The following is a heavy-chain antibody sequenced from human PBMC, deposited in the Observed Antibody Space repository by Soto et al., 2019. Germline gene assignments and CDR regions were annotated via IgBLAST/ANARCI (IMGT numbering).Heavy chain of an antibody. CDR1: GFTFSSYF. Sequence: TGGSLILSCAASGFTFSSYFMHLVRQAPGKGLEWVAVIWYDGSNKYYADSVKGRFTISRDNSKNTLYLQMNSLRAEDTAVYYCARDADDYSNYYDYWGQGTLVTVSS. V-gene: IGHV3-33*01. CDR3: ARDADDYSNYYDY. J-gene: IGHJ4*02. D-gene: IGHD4-4*01. CDR2: IWYDGSNK.